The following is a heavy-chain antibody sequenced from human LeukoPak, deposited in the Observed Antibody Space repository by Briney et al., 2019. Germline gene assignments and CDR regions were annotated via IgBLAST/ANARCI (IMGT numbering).Heavy chain of an antibody. V-gene: IGHV3-21*01. J-gene: IGHJ6*02. D-gene: IGHD2-21*02. CDR3: ARDLAYCGGDCYFYASIYYYYGMDV. CDR2: ISSSSSYI. Sequence: GGSLRLSCAASGFTFSSYSMNWVRQAPGKGLEWVSSISSSSSYIYYADSVKGRFTISRGNAKNSLYLQMNSLRAEDTAVYYCARDLAYCGGDCYFYASIYYYYGMDVWGQGTTVTVSS. CDR1: GFTFSSYS.